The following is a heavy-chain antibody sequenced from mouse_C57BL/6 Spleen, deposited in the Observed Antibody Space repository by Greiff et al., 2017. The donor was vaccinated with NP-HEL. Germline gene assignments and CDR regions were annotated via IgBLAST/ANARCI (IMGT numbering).Heavy chain of an antibody. CDR2: IYPRDGST. D-gene: IGHD1-1*01. J-gene: IGHJ1*03. V-gene: IGHV1-78*01. Sequence: QVQLQQSDAELVKPGASVKISCKVSGYTFTDYTIHWMKQRPEQGLEWIGYIYPRDGSTKYNEKFKGKATLTADKSSSTAYMQLNSLTSEVSAVYLCARDVERYGSSYDWYFDVWGTGTTVTVSS. CDR1: GYTFTDYT. CDR3: ARDVERYGSSYDWYFDV.